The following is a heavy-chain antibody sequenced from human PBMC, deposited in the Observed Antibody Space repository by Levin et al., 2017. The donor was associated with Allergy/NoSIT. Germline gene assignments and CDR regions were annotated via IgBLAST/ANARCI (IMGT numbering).Heavy chain of an antibody. Sequence: QSGESLKISCAASGFTFSSYAMHWVRQAPGKGLEWVAVISYDGSNKYYADSVKGRFTISRDNSKNTLYLQMNSLRAEDTAVYYCARAWQSFAGYAFDIWGQGTMVTVSS. V-gene: IGHV3-30-3*01. CDR2: ISYDGSNK. CDR3: ARAWQSFAGYAFDI. CDR1: GFTFSSYA. D-gene: IGHD6-13*01. J-gene: IGHJ3*02.